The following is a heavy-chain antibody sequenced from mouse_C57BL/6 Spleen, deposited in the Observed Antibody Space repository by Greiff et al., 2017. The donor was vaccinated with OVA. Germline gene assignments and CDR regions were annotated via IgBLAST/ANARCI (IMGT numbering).Heavy chain of an antibody. CDR1: GYTFTSYC. V-gene: IGHV1-55*01. D-gene: IGHD1-1*01. J-gene: IGHJ2*01. Sequence: VQLQQPGAELVKPGASVKMSCTASGYTFTSYCITWVKQRPGQGLEWIGDIYPGSGSTNYNEKFKSKATLTVDTSSSTAYMQLSSLTSEDSAVYYCASHYYGNPDYWGQGTTLTVSS. CDR3: ASHYYGNPDY. CDR2: IYPGSGST.